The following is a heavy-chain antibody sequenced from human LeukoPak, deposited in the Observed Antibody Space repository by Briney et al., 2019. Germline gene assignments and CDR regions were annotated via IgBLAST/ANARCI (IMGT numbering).Heavy chain of an antibody. Sequence: PGRSLRLSCAASGFTFSSYGMHWVRQAPGKGLEWVAVISYDGSNKYYADSVKGRFTISRDNSKNTLYLQMNSLIAEDTAVYYCAKGGSSSWYPNWGQGTLVTVSS. D-gene: IGHD6-13*01. CDR3: AKGGSSSWYPN. V-gene: IGHV3-30*18. J-gene: IGHJ4*02. CDR1: GFTFSSYG. CDR2: ISYDGSNK.